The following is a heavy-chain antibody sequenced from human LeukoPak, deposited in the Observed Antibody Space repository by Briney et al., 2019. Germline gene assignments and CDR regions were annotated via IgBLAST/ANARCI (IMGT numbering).Heavy chain of an antibody. V-gene: IGHV3-21*01. CDR2: ISSSSSSYI. Sequence: PGGSLRLSCAASGFTFSSYSMNWVRQAPGKGLEWVSSISSSSSSYIYYADSVKGRFTISRDNAKNSLYLQMNSLRAEDTAVYYCAREGDSGSYRNDAFDIWGQGTMVTVSS. D-gene: IGHD1-26*01. CDR3: AREGDSGSYRNDAFDI. CDR1: GFTFSSYS. J-gene: IGHJ3*02.